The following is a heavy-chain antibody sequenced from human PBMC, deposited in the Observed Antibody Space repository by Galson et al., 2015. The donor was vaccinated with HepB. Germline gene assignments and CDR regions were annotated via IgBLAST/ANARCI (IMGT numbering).Heavy chain of an antibody. D-gene: IGHD3-22*01. J-gene: IGHJ4*02. CDR3: ARSYYDSSGPPDY. CDR2: INPNSGGT. V-gene: IGHV1-2*04. CDR1: GYTFTGYY. Sequence: SVKVSCKASGYTFTGYYMHWVRQAPGQVLEWMGWINPNSGGTNYAQKFQGWVTMTRDTSISTAYMEMSRLRSDDTAVYYCARSYYDSSGPPDYWGQGTLVTVSS.